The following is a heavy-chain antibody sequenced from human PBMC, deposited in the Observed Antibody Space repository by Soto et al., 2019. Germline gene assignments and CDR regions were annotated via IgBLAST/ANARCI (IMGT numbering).Heavy chain of an antibody. CDR2: ISYDGSNK. V-gene: IGHV3-30-3*01. CDR1: GFTFSSYA. Sequence: PGGSLRLSCAASGFTFSSYAMHWVRQAPGKGLEWVAVISYDGSNKYYADSVKGRFTISRDNSKNTLYLQMNSLRAEDTAVYYCARDRYYDSSGYYYVDYWGQGTLVTVSS. J-gene: IGHJ4*02. D-gene: IGHD3-22*01. CDR3: ARDRYYDSSGYYYVDY.